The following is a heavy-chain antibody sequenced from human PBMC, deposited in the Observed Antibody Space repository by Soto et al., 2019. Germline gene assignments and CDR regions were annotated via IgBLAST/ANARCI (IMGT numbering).Heavy chain of an antibody. Sequence: PGGSLRLSCAASGFTFHDYVMLWVRQAPGKGLEWVSAITWDGADVNYADSVKGRFTISRDNAKNSLYLQMSSLRPEDTALYYCAKGRTRPATSHTFLQNWGQGTLVTVSS. CDR3: AKGRTRPATSHTFLQN. D-gene: IGHD1-1*01. J-gene: IGHJ1*01. CDR1: GFTFHDYV. CDR2: ITWDGADV. V-gene: IGHV3-9*01.